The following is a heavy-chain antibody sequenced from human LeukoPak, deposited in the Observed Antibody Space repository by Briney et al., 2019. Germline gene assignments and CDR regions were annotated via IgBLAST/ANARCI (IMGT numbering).Heavy chain of an antibody. CDR1: GYSFTSYW. V-gene: IGHV5-51*01. D-gene: IGHD5-18*01. CDR2: IYPGDSDT. CDR3: AREGTAMGPTGDTNYYYYYYMDV. J-gene: IGHJ6*03. Sequence: PGESLKISCKGSGYSFTSYWIGWVRQMPGKGLEWMGIIYPGDSDTRYSPSFQGQVTISADKSISTAYLQWSSLKASDTAMYYCAREGTAMGPTGDTNYYYYYYMDVLGKGTTVTVSS.